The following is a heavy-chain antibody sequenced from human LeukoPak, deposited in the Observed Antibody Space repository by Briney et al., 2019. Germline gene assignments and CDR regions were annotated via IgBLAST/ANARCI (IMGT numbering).Heavy chain of an antibody. CDR1: GGSISSYF. CDR3: ARVLDLSKRGLDAFDI. Sequence: SETLSLTCTVSGGSISSYFWSWIRQPPGKGLEWIGYVYYSGSTNYNPSLKSRVTISADTSKKQFSLKLSSATAADTAVYYCARVLDLSKRGLDAFDIWGQGTMVTVSS. V-gene: IGHV4-59*01. CDR2: VYYSGST. J-gene: IGHJ3*02. D-gene: IGHD3-16*01.